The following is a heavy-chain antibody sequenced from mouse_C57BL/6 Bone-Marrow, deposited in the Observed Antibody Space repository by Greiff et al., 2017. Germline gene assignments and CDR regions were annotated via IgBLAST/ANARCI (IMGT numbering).Heavy chain of an antibody. CDR3: ARHYYGSSPYYYAMDY. CDR1: GFTFSDYY. CDR2: ISNGGGST. D-gene: IGHD1-1*01. J-gene: IGHJ4*01. Sequence: EVKVEESGGGLVQPGGSLKLSCAASGFTFSDYYMYWVRQTPEKRLEWVAYISNGGGSTYYPDTVKGRFTISRDNAKNTLYLQMSRLKSEDTAMYYCARHYYGSSPYYYAMDYWGQGTSVTVSS. V-gene: IGHV5-12*01.